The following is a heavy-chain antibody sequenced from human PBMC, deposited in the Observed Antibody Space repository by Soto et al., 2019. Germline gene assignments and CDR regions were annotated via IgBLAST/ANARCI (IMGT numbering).Heavy chain of an antibody. Sequence: QVQLQESGPGQVKPSQTLSLTCTVSGGSISSGGYHWNWNRQHPGKGLEWIGNIYYSGSTSYNPSLKSRVTMSVDTSKNQFSLKLSSVTAADTAVYYCATEARGGSEPYQYRYYGMDVWGQGTTVTVSS. CDR3: ATEARGGSEPYQYRYYGMDV. CDR1: GGSISSGGYH. D-gene: IGHD2-2*01. V-gene: IGHV4-31*03. CDR2: IYYSGST. J-gene: IGHJ6*02.